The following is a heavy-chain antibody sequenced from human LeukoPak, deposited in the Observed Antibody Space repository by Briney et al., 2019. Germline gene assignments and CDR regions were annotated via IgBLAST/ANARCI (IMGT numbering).Heavy chain of an antibody. V-gene: IGHV3-30*02. CDR2: IRYDGSNK. J-gene: IGHJ4*02. CDR3: AKGSGYSYGLSLDY. CDR1: GFTFSSYG. D-gene: IGHD5-18*01. Sequence: GGSLRLSCAASGFTFSSYGMHWVRQAPGKGLEWVAFIRYDGSNKYYADSVKGRFTISRDNSKNTLYLQMNSLRAEDTAVYYCAKGSGYSYGLSLDYWGQGTLVTVSS.